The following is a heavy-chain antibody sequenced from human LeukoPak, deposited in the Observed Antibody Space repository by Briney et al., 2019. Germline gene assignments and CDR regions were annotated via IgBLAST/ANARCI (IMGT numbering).Heavy chain of an antibody. CDR3: AKGPGTTGTTPFDY. Sequence: GGSLRLSCAASGFTFSSYGMHWVRQAPGKGLEWVAFIRYDGSNKYYADSVKGRFTISRDNSKNTLYLQMNSLRAEDTAVYYCAKGPGTTGTTPFDYWGQGTLVTVSS. CDR2: IRYDGSNK. J-gene: IGHJ4*02. CDR1: GFTFSSYG. V-gene: IGHV3-30*02. D-gene: IGHD1-1*01.